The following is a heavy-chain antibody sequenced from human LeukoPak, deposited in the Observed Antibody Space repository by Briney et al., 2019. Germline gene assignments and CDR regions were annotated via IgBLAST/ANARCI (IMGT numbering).Heavy chain of an antibody. V-gene: IGHV4-61*08. CDR3: ARASPYRASGVTTGYYYYGMDV. CDR2: IYYSGST. D-gene: IGHD4-17*01. J-gene: IGHJ6*02. Sequence: PSETLSLTCTVSGGSISSGGYYWSWIRQHPGKGLEWIGYIYYSGSTNYNPSLKSRVTISVDTSKNQFSLKLSSVTAADTAVYYCARASPYRASGVTTGYYYYGMDVWGQGTTVTVSS. CDR1: GGSISSGGYY.